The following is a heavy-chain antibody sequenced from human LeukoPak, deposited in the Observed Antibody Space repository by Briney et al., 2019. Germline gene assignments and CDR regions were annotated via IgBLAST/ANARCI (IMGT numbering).Heavy chain of an antibody. V-gene: IGHV1-46*01. CDR1: GYTFTKYL. Sequence: ASVKVSCKTSGYTFTKYLIHWVRQAPGQGLEWVGTINPNGDATNYAPSLQGRLTLPQDTSTSTVYMELRGLTPDDTAVYFCARPLFCAFDNCGYWLAPWGPGTLVTVSS. J-gene: IGHJ5*02. D-gene: IGHD1-20*01. CDR3: ARPLFCAFDNCGYWLAP. CDR2: INPNGDAT.